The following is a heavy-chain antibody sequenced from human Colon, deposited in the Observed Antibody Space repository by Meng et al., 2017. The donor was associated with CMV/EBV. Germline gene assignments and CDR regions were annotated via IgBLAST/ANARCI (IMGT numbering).Heavy chain of an antibody. CDR2: MNPNSGNT. Sequence: ASVKVSCKASGYAFTSYDINWVRQATGQGLEWMGWMNPNSGNTGYAQKFQGRVTITRNTSISTAYMELSSLRSEDTAVYYCARGDIVVVPAAIAAYYGMDVWGQGTTVTVSS. V-gene: IGHV1-8*03. J-gene: IGHJ6*02. CDR3: ARGDIVVVPAAIAAYYGMDV. D-gene: IGHD2-2*02. CDR1: GYAFTSYD.